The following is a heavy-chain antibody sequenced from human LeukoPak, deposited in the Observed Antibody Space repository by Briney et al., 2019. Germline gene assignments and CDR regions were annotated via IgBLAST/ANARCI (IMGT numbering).Heavy chain of an antibody. Sequence: SVKVSCRASGGTFSSYTISWVRQAPGQGLEWMGRIIPVLGIANYAQKFQGRVTITADKSTSTAYMELSSLRSEDTAVYYCARESWEDCSGGSCFLGWFDPWGQGTLVTVSS. D-gene: IGHD2-15*01. J-gene: IGHJ5*02. CDR3: ARESWEDCSGGSCFLGWFDP. CDR2: IIPVLGIA. V-gene: IGHV1-69*04. CDR1: GGTFSSYT.